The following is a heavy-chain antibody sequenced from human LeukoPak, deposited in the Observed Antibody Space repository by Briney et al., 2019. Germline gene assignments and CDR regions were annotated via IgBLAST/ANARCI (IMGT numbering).Heavy chain of an antibody. CDR3: ARGKSGPGFSHYYMDV. CDR1: GGAITGFY. J-gene: IGHJ6*04. Sequence: SDTLSLTCTVSGGAITGFYWSWVRQPAGKGLEWVGRVYSSGTTTANPSLKSRVTMSADTSKNQFSLNLRSVTAADTAVYHCARGKSGPGFSHYYMDVWGSGITVTVSS. V-gene: IGHV4-4*07. D-gene: IGHD3-10*01. CDR2: VYSSGTT.